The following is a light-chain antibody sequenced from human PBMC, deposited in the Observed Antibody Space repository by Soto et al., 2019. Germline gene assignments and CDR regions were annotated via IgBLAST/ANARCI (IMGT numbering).Light chain of an antibody. Sequence: IQLTQSPSSLSASVGERVSISCRASQAISSYLAWYQQRPGKAPNLLIYAASALQSGVPSRFSGSGSGTNFTLTISSLQPEDFATYYCQQLNTHPPWTFGPGTKVDIK. CDR1: QAISSY. V-gene: IGKV1-9*01. CDR2: AAS. J-gene: IGKJ3*01. CDR3: QQLNTHPPWT.